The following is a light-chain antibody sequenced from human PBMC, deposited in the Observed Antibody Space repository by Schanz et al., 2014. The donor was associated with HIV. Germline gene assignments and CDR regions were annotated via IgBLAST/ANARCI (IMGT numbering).Light chain of an antibody. Sequence: QSVLTQPPSASGTPGQRVTISCSGSSSNIKINAVNWYQQLPGTAPKLLIYNTYHRPSGVPDRFSGSGSGTSASLAISGLQSEDEADYYCAGWDDRLKVGVFGGGTKLTVL. CDR1: SSNIKINA. J-gene: IGLJ3*02. V-gene: IGLV1-44*01. CDR2: NTY. CDR3: AGWDDRLKVGV.